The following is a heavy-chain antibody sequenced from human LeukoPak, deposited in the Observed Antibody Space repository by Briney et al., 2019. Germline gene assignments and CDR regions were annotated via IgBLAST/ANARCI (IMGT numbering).Heavy chain of an antibody. J-gene: IGHJ6*03. V-gene: IGHV4-34*01. CDR1: GGSFSDYY. CDR2: INHSGTT. Sequence: SETLSLTCAVSGGSFSDYYWNWIRQTPGKGLEWLGEINHSGTTNYNPSLKSRVTLSIDMPKKQVSLKLSSVTAADTAVYYCARDRFNYYAYYMDVWGKGTTVTVSS. D-gene: IGHD3-3*01. CDR3: ARDRFNYYAYYMDV.